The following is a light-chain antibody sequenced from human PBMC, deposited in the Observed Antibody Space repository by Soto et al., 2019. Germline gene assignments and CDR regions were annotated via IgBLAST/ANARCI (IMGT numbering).Light chain of an antibody. CDR2: GAS. Sequence: EIVLTQSPGTLSLSPGERVTLSCRASRSVSSTYLAWYQQKPARAPRLLIYGASNRATGIPDRFSGSGSGTDSTLTISRLEPEDFAVYYCQQYGGSPPYTFGQGTKLEIK. CDR3: QQYGGSPPYT. J-gene: IGKJ2*01. V-gene: IGKV3-20*01. CDR1: RSVSSTY.